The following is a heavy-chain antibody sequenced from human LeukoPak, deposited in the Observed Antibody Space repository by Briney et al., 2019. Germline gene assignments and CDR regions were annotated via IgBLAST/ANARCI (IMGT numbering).Heavy chain of an antibody. D-gene: IGHD4-17*01. CDR1: GYTFTSYG. V-gene: IGHV1-18*01. Sequence: ASVKVSCKASGYTFTSYGISWVRQAPGQGLEWMGWISAYNGNTNYAQKLQGRVTMTTDTSTSTAYMELRSLRSDDTAVYYCAGDLKGPRLYGNFDCWGQGTLVTVSS. CDR2: ISAYNGNT. CDR3: AGDLKGPRLYGNFDC. J-gene: IGHJ4*02.